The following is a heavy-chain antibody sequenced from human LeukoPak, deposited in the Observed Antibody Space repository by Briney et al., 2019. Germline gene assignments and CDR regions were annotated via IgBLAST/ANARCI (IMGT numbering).Heavy chain of an antibody. D-gene: IGHD3-10*01. J-gene: IGHJ6*02. CDR3: AKDHYGSGSYYYYYYGMDV. CDR2: ISWNSGSI. Sequence: GRSLRLSCAASGFTLDDYAMHWVRQAPGKGLEWVSGISWNSGSIGYADSVKGRFTISRDNAKNSLYLQMNSLRAEDTALYYCAKDHYGSGSYYYYYYGMDVWGQGTTVTVSS. V-gene: IGHV3-9*01. CDR1: GFTLDDYA.